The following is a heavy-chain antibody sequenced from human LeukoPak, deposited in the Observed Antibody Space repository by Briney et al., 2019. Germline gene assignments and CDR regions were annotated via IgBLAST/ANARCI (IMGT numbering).Heavy chain of an antibody. J-gene: IGHJ6*02. D-gene: IGHD6-19*01. Sequence: PGGSLRLSCAASGFTFSSYDMHWVRQATGKGLEWVSAIGTAGDTYYPGSVKGRFTISRENAKNSLYLQMNSLRAGDTAVYYCARAAVAVASDYYYGMDVWGQGTTVTVSS. CDR3: ARAAVAVASDYYYGMDV. CDR2: IGTAGDT. V-gene: IGHV3-13*01. CDR1: GFTFSSYD.